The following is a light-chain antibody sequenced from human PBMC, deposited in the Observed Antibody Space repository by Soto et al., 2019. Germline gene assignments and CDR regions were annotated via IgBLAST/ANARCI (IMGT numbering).Light chain of an antibody. Sequence: QSALTQPASVSGSPGQSITISCTGTSSDVGAYNYVSWYQQHPGKAPKLMIFEVSDRPSGVSSRFSGSKSGNTASLTISGLQAEDEADYCCSSYTSSNTLVFGGGTKLTVL. V-gene: IGLV2-14*01. CDR1: SSDVGAYNY. CDR2: EVS. J-gene: IGLJ2*01. CDR3: SSYTSSNTLV.